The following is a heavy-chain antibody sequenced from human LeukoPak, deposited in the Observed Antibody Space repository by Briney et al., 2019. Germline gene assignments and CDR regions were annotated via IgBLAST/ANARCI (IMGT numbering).Heavy chain of an antibody. D-gene: IGHD1-7*01. CDR2: IYPTDSDT. J-gene: IGHJ6*02. CDR1: GYIFSSYW. CDR3: VRHAASTGATRLDV. Sequence: GQSLRLSCAGSGYIFSSYWIGWVRQMPGKGLEWVGIIYPTDSDTRYSPSFQGQVTISVDKSINTTFLQWSSLRASDTAMYYCVRHAASTGATRLDVWGQGTTVTVSS. V-gene: IGHV5-51*01.